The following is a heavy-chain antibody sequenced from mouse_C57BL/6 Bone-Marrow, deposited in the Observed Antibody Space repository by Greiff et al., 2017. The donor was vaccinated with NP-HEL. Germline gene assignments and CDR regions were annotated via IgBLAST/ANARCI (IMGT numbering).Heavy chain of an antibody. J-gene: IGHJ1*03. CDR3: ARRGRDYSNYVWYFDV. CDR1: GYTFTSYW. V-gene: IGHV1-72*01. CDR2: IDPNSGGT. Sequence: QVQLQQPGAELVKPGASVKLSCKASGYTFTSYWMHWVKQRPGRGLEWIGRIDPNSGGTKYNEKFKSKATLTVDKPSSPAYMQLSSLTSEDSAVYYCARRGRDYSNYVWYFDVWGTGTTVTVSS. D-gene: IGHD2-5*01.